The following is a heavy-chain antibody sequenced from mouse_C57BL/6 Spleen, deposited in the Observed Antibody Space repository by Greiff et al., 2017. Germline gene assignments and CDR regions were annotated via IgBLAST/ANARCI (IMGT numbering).Heavy chain of an antibody. V-gene: IGHV1-66*01. CDR3: ARSVTTVVPYFDY. Sequence: QVQLKQSGPELVKPGASVKISCKASGYSFTSYYIHWVKQRPGQGLEWIGWIYPGSGNTKYNEKFKGKATLTADTSSSTAYMQLSSLTSEDSAFYYCARSVTTVVPYFDYWGQGTTLTVAS. CDR1: GYSFTSYY. D-gene: IGHD1-1*01. J-gene: IGHJ2*01. CDR2: IYPGSGNT.